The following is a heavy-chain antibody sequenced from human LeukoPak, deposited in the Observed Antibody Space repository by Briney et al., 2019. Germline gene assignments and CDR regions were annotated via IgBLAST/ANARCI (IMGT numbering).Heavy chain of an antibody. CDR2: IYYSGST. J-gene: IGHJ3*02. CDR3: ARDTFDSRAFDI. D-gene: IGHD3-22*01. Sequence: PSETLSLTCTVSGGSISSGDYFWSWIRQPPGKGLEWIGYIYYSGSTYYNPSLKSRVTISVDTSKNQFSLKLSSVTAADTAVYYCARDTFDSRAFDIWGQGTMVTVSS. CDR1: GGSISSGDYF. V-gene: IGHV4-30-4*08.